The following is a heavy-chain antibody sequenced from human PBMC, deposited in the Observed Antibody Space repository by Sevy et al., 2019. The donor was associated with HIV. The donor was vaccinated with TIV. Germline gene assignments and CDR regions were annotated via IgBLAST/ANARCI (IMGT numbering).Heavy chain of an antibody. D-gene: IGHD3-3*01. CDR1: GYSFTGYY. J-gene: IGHJ6*04. CDR3: ARVHAQPSFGDFWSGSHIMDV. CDR2: INPNSGGT. Sequence: ASVKVSCKASGYSFTGYYMHWVRQAPGQGLEWMGWINPNSGGTNYAQKFQGRVTMTRDTSISTAYMELSRLRSDDTVVYYCARVHAQPSFGDFWSGSHIMDVWGKGTTVTVSS. V-gene: IGHV1-2*02.